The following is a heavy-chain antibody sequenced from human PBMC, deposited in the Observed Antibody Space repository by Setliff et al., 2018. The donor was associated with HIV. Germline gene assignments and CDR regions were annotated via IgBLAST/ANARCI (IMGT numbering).Heavy chain of an antibody. CDR1: GHTFTSYD. Sequence: ASVKVSCKASGHTFTSYDINWVRQATGRGLEWMGWINPNSGGTNYAQKFQGWVTITTDESTGTAYMELSSLRSEDTAVYFCSTSNDFYYGMDVWGQGTTVTVSS. CDR3: STSNDFYYGMDV. CDR2: INPNSGGT. D-gene: IGHD7-27*01. V-gene: IGHV1-2*04. J-gene: IGHJ6*02.